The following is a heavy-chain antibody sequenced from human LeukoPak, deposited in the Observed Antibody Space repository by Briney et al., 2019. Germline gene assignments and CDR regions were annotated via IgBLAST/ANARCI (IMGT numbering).Heavy chain of an antibody. CDR1: GYTFNKYA. J-gene: IGHJ4*02. Sequence: ASVKVSCKPSGYTFNKYAINWVRQAPGQGLEWMGWINTNTGNPSYARDFTGRFVFSLDTSVNSAFLQINNLKTEDTAFYYCTLGSYWGQGTLVTVSS. D-gene: IGHD3-10*01. CDR2: INTNTGNP. V-gene: IGHV7-4-1*02. CDR3: TLGSY.